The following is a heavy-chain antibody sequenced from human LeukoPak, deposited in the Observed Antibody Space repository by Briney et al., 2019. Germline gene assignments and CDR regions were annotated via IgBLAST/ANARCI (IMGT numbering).Heavy chain of an antibody. CDR2: LNWNGGST. J-gene: IGHJ4*02. CDR3: AKSASSWPLYYFDY. V-gene: IGHV3-20*04. CDR1: GFTFDVYG. Sequence: GSLRLSCAASGFTFDVYGMSWVRQAPGKGLEWVSGLNWNGGSTGYADSVKGRFIISRDNAKNCLYLQMNSLRAEDTALYYCAKSASSWPLYYFDYWGQGTLVTVSS. D-gene: IGHD6-13*01.